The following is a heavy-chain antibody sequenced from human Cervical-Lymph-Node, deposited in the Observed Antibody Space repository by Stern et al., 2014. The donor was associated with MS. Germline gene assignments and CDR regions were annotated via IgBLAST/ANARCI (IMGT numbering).Heavy chain of an antibody. CDR3: AHIMITYGGVVGDDSFDV. CDR2: IYWDNDK. Sequence: QITLKESGPVLVGPTQTLMLTCTFSGFSLTSTGVGVGWIRQPPGKALEWLALIYWDNDKRYSPSLNTRLTITKDTSKNQVVLTMARMDPVDTATYFCAHIMITYGGVVGDDSFDVWGQGTMVTVSS. D-gene: IGHD3-16*02. J-gene: IGHJ3*01. V-gene: IGHV2-5*02. CDR1: GFSLTSTGVG.